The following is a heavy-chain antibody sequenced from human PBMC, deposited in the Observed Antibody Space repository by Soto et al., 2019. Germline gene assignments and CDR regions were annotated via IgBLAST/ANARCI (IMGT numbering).Heavy chain of an antibody. CDR2: IYYSGST. CDR3: AREGGYYFDY. V-gene: IGHV4-61*01. D-gene: IGHD1-26*01. CDR1: GGSVSSGSYY. Sequence: PSETLSLTCTVSGGSVSSGSYYWSWIRQPPGKGLEWIGYIYYSGSTNYNPSLKSRVTTSVDTSKNQFSLKLSSVTAADTAVYYCAREGGYYFDYWGQGTLVTVSS. J-gene: IGHJ4*02.